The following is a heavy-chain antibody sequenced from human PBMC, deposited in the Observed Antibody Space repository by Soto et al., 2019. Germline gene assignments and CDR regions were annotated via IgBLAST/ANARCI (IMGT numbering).Heavy chain of an antibody. Sequence: SETLSLTCTVSGGSISGGGYYWSWIRQHPGKGLEWIGYIYYSGSTYYNPSLKSRVTISVDTSKNQFSLKLSSVTAADTAVYYCALTGGYSGYDRGENYYYYYGMDVWGQGTTVTVSS. CDR3: ALTGGYSGYDRGENYYYYYGMDV. D-gene: IGHD5-12*01. CDR2: IYYSGST. V-gene: IGHV4-31*03. J-gene: IGHJ6*02. CDR1: GGSISGGGYY.